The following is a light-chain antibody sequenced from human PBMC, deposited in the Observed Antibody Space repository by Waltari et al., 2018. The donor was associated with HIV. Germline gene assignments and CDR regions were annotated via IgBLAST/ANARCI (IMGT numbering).Light chain of an antibody. CDR2: EGN. Sequence: NFMLTQPHSVSESPGKTVIISCSRSSGSIASYYLQWYQQRPGSSPTSVIYEGNQRPSGGPERFCGSSDSSSSSASLTISGLKTEDEADYYCQSYDSNNVLFGGGTKLTVL. CDR1: SGSIASYY. J-gene: IGLJ2*01. V-gene: IGLV6-57*01. CDR3: QSYDSNNVL.